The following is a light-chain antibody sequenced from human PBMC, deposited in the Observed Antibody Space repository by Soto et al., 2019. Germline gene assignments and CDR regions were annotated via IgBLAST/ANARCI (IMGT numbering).Light chain of an antibody. J-gene: IGLJ2*01. CDR3: GSKAGSNKHVV. V-gene: IGLV2-8*01. CDR1: NSDIGASNS. Sequence: QSALTQPPSASGSPGQSVTISCAGSNSDIGASNSVSWDQQHPGKAPKLLISEVTKRPSGVPDRFSGSKSGNTASLTVSGLQAEDEADYYCGSKAGSNKHVVFGGGTKLTVL. CDR2: EVT.